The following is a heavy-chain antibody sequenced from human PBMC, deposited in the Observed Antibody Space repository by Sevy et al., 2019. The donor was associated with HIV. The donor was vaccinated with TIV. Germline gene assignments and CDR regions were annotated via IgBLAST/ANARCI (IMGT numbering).Heavy chain of an antibody. J-gene: IGHJ3*02. CDR3: ARHFGGTSCAHAFDI. Sequence: SETLSLTCAVYGGSFRGYYWSWIRQPPGKGLEWIGEINHSGSTNYNQSLKSRVPISVDTSKNQFSLKRSSVTAADSAVYYCARHFGGTSCAHAFDIWGQGTMVTVSS. CDR1: GGSFRGYY. CDR2: INHSGST. V-gene: IGHV4-34*01. D-gene: IGHD2-2*01.